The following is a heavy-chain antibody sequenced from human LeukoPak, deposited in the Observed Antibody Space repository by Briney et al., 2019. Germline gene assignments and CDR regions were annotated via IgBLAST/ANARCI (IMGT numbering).Heavy chain of an antibody. D-gene: IGHD4-17*01. J-gene: IGHJ4*02. Sequence: PGGSLRLSCAASGFTFSSYWMSWVRQAPGKGLEWVANIKQDGSEKYYVDSVKGRFTIPRDNAKNSLYLQMNSLRAEDTAVYYCAREGSPYGDYFDYWGQGTLVTVSS. V-gene: IGHV3-7*01. CDR1: GFTFSSYW. CDR2: IKQDGSEK. CDR3: AREGSPYGDYFDY.